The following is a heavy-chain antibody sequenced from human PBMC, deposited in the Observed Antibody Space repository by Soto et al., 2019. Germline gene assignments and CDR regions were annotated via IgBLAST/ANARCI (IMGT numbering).Heavy chain of an antibody. CDR1: GVTFSAYA. CDR2: ISSDGKTI. J-gene: IGHJ4*02. V-gene: IGHV3-48*01. D-gene: IGHD6-13*01. CDR3: TRGGRSSSWQDY. Sequence: SLRLSCAASGVTFSAYAMTWVRQAPGKGLEWVSSISSDGKTIYYADSVKGRFTISKDNAKNSLYLNMNSLRAEDTAMYYCTRGGRSSSWQDYWGQGTLVTVSS.